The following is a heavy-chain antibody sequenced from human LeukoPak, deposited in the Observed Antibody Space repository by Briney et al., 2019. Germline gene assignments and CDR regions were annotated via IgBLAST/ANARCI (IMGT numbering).Heavy chain of an antibody. V-gene: IGHV1-2*02. CDR3: ARVFHGVPDSSGYYPNWYFDL. CDR2: INPNSGGT. D-gene: IGHD3-22*01. Sequence: GASVKVSCKASGYTFTGCYMHWVRQAPGQGLEWMGWINPNSGGTNYAQKFQGRVTMTRDTSISTAYMELSRLRSDDTAVYYCARVFHGVPDSSGYYPNWYFDLWGRGTLVTVSS. J-gene: IGHJ2*01. CDR1: GYTFTGCY.